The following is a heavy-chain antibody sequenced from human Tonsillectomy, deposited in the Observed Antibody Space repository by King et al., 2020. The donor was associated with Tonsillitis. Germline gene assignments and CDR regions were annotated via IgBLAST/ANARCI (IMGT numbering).Heavy chain of an antibody. D-gene: IGHD2-15*01. J-gene: IGHJ4*02. CDR1: GFTFSSYT. Sequence: VQLVESGGGVVQPGRSLRLSCAASGFTFSSYTIHWVRQAPGKGLEWVAVISYDGSKKYYADSLKGRFTISRDNSKNRLYLQMSSLRAEDTAVYYCAGAADIVVGIADIDFCGQGTLLTGSS. CDR3: AGAADIVVGIADIDF. V-gene: IGHV3-30*14. CDR2: ISYDGSKK.